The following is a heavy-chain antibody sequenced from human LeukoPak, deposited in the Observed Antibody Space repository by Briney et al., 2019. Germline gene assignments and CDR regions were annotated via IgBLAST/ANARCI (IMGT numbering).Heavy chain of an antibody. J-gene: IGHJ4*02. V-gene: IGHV3-23*01. CDR2: ISGSGSHT. Sequence: GGSLRLSWAASGFTFTTYGMIWVRQAPGKGLGWASGISGSGSHTWYADYVKGRLTTSRDNSKNTLYLQMNSLRAEDTAVYYCAKDRVSSGWYWFYFDYWGQGTLVTVSS. D-gene: IGHD6-19*01. CDR3: AKDRVSSGWYWFYFDY. CDR1: GFTFTTYG.